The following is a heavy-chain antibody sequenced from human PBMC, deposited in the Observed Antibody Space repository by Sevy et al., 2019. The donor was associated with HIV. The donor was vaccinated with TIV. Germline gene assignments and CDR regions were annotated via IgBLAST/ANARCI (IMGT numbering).Heavy chain of an antibody. CDR1: GFTFSDYS. J-gene: IGHJ4*02. D-gene: IGHD2-15*01. CDR3: ARHFDCTGGRCYSQYYFDY. CDR2: ITSSATDI. Sequence: GGSLRLSCAASGFTFSDYSMNWVRQALGKGLEWVSSITSSATDIHYADSVKGRFTISRDNAKNSLHLQMNDLRAEDTAVYYCARHFDCTGGRCYSQYYFDYWGQGTLVTVSS. V-gene: IGHV3-21*01.